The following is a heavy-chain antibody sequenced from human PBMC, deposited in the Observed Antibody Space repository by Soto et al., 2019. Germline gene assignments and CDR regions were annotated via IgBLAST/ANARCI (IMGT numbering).Heavy chain of an antibody. CDR1: GGSFSGYY. V-gene: IGHV4-34*01. D-gene: IGHD6-13*01. Sequence: LSLTCAVYGGSFSGYYWSWIRQPPGKGLEWIGEINHSGSTNYNPSLKSRVTISVDTSKNQFSLKLSSVTAADTAVYYCARGGIAAAEGGSNYFDYWGQGTLVTVSS. J-gene: IGHJ4*02. CDR3: ARGGIAAAEGGSNYFDY. CDR2: INHSGST.